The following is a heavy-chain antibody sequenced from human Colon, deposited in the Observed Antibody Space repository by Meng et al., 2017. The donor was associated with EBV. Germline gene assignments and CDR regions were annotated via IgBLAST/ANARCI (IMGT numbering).Heavy chain of an antibody. CDR2: IYYRGST. Sequence: LQASGPGLVKPSETLSLTVTISGGSITSTSSYWGCVRQPPGKGLEWIGSIYYRGSTNYNPSLKTRISMSVDMSKNQFSLKVNSVTAADTAIYYCVISSHNWGQGTLVTVSS. V-gene: IGHV4-39*07. CDR3: VISSHN. D-gene: IGHD3-3*02. J-gene: IGHJ4*02. CDR1: GGSITSTSSY.